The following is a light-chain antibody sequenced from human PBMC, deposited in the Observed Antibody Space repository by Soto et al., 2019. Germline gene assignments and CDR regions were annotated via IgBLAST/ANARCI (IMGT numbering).Light chain of an antibody. CDR3: QSYDSSLTL. CDR2: EVS. J-gene: IGLJ1*01. CDR1: SSDVGGYNY. Sequence: QSVLTQPASVSGSPGQSITISCTGTSSDVGGYNYVSWYQQHPGKAPKLMIYEVSNRPSGVSNRFSGSKSGNTASLTISGLQAEDEADYYCQSYDSSLTLFGTGTKV. V-gene: IGLV2-14*01.